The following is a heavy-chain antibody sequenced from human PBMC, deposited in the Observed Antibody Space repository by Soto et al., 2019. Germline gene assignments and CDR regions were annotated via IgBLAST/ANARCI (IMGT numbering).Heavy chain of an antibody. Sequence: QLQLQESGPGLVKPSETLSLTCTVSGGSISSSSYYWGWIRQPPGKGLEWIGSIYYSGSTYYNPSLKSRVTISVDTSKNQFSLKLSSVTAADTAVYYCARLSIKAAFDYSGQGTLVTVSS. CDR3: ARLSIKAAFDY. V-gene: IGHV4-39*01. J-gene: IGHJ4*02. CDR2: IYYSGST. D-gene: IGHD6-6*01. CDR1: GGSISSSSYY.